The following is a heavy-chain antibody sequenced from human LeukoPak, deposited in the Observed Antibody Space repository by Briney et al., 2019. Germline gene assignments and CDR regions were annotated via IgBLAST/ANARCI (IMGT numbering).Heavy chain of an antibody. CDR2: IKASSGDT. J-gene: IGHJ3*02. CDR3: AAEGVKSASDI. V-gene: IGHV1-2*02. CDR1: GYTLTAYY. D-gene: IGHD3-10*01. Sequence: ASVKVSCKASGYTLTAYYIHWGRQAPGQGLEWMGWIKASSGDTQSAQKFQGRVTLTRDTSISTAYMEVSSLTSDDTAVYYCAAEGVKSASDIWGQGTMVTVSS.